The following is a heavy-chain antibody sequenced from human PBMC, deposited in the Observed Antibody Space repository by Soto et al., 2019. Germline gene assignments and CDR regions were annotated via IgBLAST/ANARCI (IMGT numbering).Heavy chain of an antibody. V-gene: IGHV1-3*01. D-gene: IGHD3-3*01. J-gene: IGHJ6*02. Sequence: GDSVQVSCEASGYTFRDYPVHWVRQAPGQKLEWMGWINGGDGRTRYSLNFQGRVTFTRDTSANTAYMEVGSLRFEDTAVYYCAKDRGGLVLAASFYFYFGRYICGQRTAVTVSS. CDR3: AKDRGGLVLAASFYFYFGRYI. CDR1: GYTFRDYP. CDR2: INGGDGRT.